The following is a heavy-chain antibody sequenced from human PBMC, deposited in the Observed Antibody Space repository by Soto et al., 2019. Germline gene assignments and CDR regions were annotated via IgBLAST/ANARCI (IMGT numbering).Heavy chain of an antibody. D-gene: IGHD1-26*01. CDR2: IIPIFGTA. CDR1: GGTFSSYA. Sequence: ASVKVSCKASGGTFSSYAISLVRQAPGQGLEWMGGIIPIFGTANYAQKFQGRVTITADESTSTAYMELSSLRSEDTAVYYCASLIEANYYYYGMDVWGQGTTVTVSS. V-gene: IGHV1-69*13. CDR3: ASLIEANYYYYGMDV. J-gene: IGHJ6*02.